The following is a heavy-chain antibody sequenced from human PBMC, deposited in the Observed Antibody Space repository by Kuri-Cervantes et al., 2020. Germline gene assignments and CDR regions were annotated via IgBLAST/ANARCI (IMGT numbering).Heavy chain of an antibody. CDR3: ARDKDTVAFDI. V-gene: IGHV1-69*13. D-gene: IGHD2-15*01. CDR2: IIPIFGTA. Sequence: SVTDSCKASGSTFSRYAISWVRQAPGQGLEWMGGIIPIFGTANYAQKFQGIVTINADESTSTAYMELSSLRAEDTAVYYCARDKDTVAFDIWGHGTMVTVSS. J-gene: IGHJ3*02. CDR1: GSTFSRYA.